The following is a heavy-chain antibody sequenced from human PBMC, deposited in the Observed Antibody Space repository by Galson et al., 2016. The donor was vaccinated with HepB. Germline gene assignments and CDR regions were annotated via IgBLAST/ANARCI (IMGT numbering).Heavy chain of an antibody. Sequence: SLRLSCAASGFTFSSSSMSWVRQPPGKGLEWVSSIDGKDDTTYYADSVKGRFTISRDSSRNILSLQMNSLRVDDTAVYYCAKGGDSDNWGQGTLVTVSS. J-gene: IGHJ4*02. CDR2: IDGKDDTT. D-gene: IGHD2-21*02. CDR3: AKGGDSDN. V-gene: IGHV3-23*01. CDR1: GFTFSSSS.